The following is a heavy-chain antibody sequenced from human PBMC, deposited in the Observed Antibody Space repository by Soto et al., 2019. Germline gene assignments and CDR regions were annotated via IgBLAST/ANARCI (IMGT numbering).Heavy chain of an antibody. V-gene: IGHV4-4*02. CDR1: SGSISRSNW. CDR2: IYQSGST. CDR3: ARSVTGARGWFDP. Sequence: QVQLQESGPGLVKPSGTRSLTCGVSSGSISRSNWWSWVRQPPGKGLEWIGEIYQSGSTTYTPSLKSRVTISLDKSKNQFTLNLTSVTAADTALYYCARSVTGARGWFDPWGLGTLVTVSS. J-gene: IGHJ5*02. D-gene: IGHD2-21*02.